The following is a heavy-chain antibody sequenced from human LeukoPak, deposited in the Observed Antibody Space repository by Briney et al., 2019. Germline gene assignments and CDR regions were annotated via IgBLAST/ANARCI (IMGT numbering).Heavy chain of an antibody. J-gene: IGHJ6*02. CDR3: ARGPRRVLRFLEWSTETYYYYGMDV. V-gene: IGHV4-34*01. D-gene: IGHD3-3*01. Sequence: SETLSLTCAVYGGSFSGYYWSWIRQPPGTGLEWIGEINHSGSTNYNPSLKSRVTISVDTSKNQFSLKLSSVTAADTAVYYCARGPRRVLRFLEWSTETYYYYGMDVWGQGTTVTVSS. CDR2: INHSGST. CDR1: GGSFSGYY.